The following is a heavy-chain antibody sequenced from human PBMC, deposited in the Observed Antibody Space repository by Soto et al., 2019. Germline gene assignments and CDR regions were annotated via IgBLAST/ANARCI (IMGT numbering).Heavy chain of an antibody. CDR1: GGSISSSSYY. CDR3: ARQGGSYLPGDNWFDP. V-gene: IGHV4-39*01. Sequence: SETLSLTCTVSGGSISSSSYYWGWIRQPPGKGLEWIGSIYYSGSTYYNPSLKSRVTISVDTSKNQFSLKLSSVTAADTAVYYCARQGGSYLPGDNWFDPWGQGTLVTVSS. CDR2: IYYSGST. D-gene: IGHD1-26*01. J-gene: IGHJ5*02.